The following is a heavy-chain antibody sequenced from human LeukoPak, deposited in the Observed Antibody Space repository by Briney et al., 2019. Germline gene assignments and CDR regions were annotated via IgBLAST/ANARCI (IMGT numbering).Heavy chain of an antibody. Sequence: SSETLSLTCTVSGGSISSSSYYWGWIRQPPGKGLEWIGSIYYSGSTYYNPSLKSRVTISVDTSKNQFSLKLSSVTAADTAVYYCARHLDGIAAAEDAFDIWGQGTMVTVSS. J-gene: IGHJ3*02. CDR2: IYYSGST. V-gene: IGHV4-39*01. CDR3: ARHLDGIAAAEDAFDI. CDR1: GGSISSSSYY. D-gene: IGHD6-13*01.